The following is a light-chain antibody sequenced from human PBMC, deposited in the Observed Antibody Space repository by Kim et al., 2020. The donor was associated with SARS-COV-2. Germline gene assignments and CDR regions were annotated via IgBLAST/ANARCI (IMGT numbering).Light chain of an antibody. J-gene: IGKJ1*01. CDR1: QSVNTAY. CDR2: GAS. V-gene: IGKV3-20*01. CDR3: QQFADSPCT. Sequence: SPGERATFSCRASQSVNTAYLAWYQQKPGQAPSLLIYGASRRASGVPDRFSDSGSGTDFTLTISRLEPEDFAVYYCQQFADSPCTFGQGTKVDIK.